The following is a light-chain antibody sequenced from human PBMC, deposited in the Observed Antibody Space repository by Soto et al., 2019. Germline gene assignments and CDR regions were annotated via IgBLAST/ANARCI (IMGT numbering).Light chain of an antibody. CDR1: QSVGSN. CDR2: GAS. Sequence: EIVMTQSPATLSVSPGERATLSCRASQSVGSNLAWYQQKPGQAPRLLIYGASTRATGIPARFSGCGSGTEFTLTISSLQSEEFAIYFCQQYNNWPPDRTFGQGTKVEIK. V-gene: IGKV3-15*01. CDR3: QQYNNWPPDRT. J-gene: IGKJ1*01.